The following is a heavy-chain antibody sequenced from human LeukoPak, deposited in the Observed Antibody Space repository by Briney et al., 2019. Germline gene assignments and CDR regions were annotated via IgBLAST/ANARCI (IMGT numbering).Heavy chain of an antibody. CDR1: GYTFTSYA. D-gene: IGHD5-18*01. V-gene: IGHV1-46*01. CDR2: INPSGGST. CDR3: ARANSGYSYGPDFDY. J-gene: IGHJ4*02. Sequence: GASVKVSCKASGYTFTSYAMNWVRQAPGQGLEWMGIINPSGGSTSYAQKFQGRVTMTRDMSTSTVYMELSSLRSEDTAVYYCARANSGYSYGPDFDYWGQGTLVTVSS.